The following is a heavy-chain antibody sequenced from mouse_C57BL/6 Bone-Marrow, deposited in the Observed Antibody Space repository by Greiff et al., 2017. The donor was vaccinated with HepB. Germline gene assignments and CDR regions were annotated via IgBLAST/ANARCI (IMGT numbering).Heavy chain of an antibody. CDR1: GYTFTSYW. CDR2: IHPNSGST. J-gene: IGHJ4*01. D-gene: IGHD3-1*01. CDR3: ARRATSYAMDY. V-gene: IGHV1-64*01. Sequence: VQLQQPGAELVKPGASVKLSCKASGYTFTSYWMHWVKQRPGQGLEWIGMIHPNSGSTNYNEKFKSKATLTVDKSSSTAYMHLSSLTSEDSAVYYCARRATSYAMDYWGQGTSVTVSS.